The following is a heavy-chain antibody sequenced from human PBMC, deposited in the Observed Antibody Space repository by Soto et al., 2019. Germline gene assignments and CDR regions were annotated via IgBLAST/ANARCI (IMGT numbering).Heavy chain of an antibody. J-gene: IGHJ4*01. V-gene: IGHV1-3*01. CDR2: INAGSANT. Sequence: ASVKVSCKASGYTFTSYTLHWVRQAPGQRPEWMGWINAGSANTRYSQNFQDRVTITRDTSATTAYMDLGSLRSEDTAVYYCAREGSGWYSDFDYWGQ. CDR1: GYTFTSYT. D-gene: IGHD6-19*01. CDR3: AREGSGWYSDFDY.